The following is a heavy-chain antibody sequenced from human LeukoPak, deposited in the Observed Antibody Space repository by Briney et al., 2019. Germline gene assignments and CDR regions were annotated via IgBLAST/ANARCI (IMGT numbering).Heavy chain of an antibody. CDR1: GFTFSSDS. V-gene: IGHV3-21*01. D-gene: IGHD6-13*01. J-gene: IGHJ1*01. CDR3: TSNPPGIARDGAGYFQH. CDR2: ISSSSSHI. Sequence: GGSLRLSCAASGFTFSSDSMNWVRQAPGKGLEWVSSISSSSSHIYYADSVKGRFTICRDNAKNSLYLQMNSLRAEDTAVYYCTSNPPGIARDGAGYFQHWGQGTLVTVSS.